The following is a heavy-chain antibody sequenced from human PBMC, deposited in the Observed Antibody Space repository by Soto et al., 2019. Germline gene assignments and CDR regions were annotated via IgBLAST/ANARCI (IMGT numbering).Heavy chain of an antibody. CDR2: FITIFGTA. V-gene: IGHV1-69*13. Sequence: SVKVSCKASGGTFSSFAISWVRQAPGLGLEWMGGFITIFGTANYAQSFQGRVTITADESASTVYMELSSLRSEDTAVYYCASTTTAAGIFYWGQGTLVTVSS. CDR1: GGTFSSFA. J-gene: IGHJ4*02. D-gene: IGHD6-13*01. CDR3: ASTTTAAGIFY.